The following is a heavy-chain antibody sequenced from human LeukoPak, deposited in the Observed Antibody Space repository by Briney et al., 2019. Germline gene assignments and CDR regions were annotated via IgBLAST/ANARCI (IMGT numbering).Heavy chain of an antibody. CDR2: IYYSGST. CDR3: ARLAYCGGDCLDY. D-gene: IGHD2-21*02. V-gene: IGHV4-59*12. J-gene: IGHJ4*02. CDR1: GGSITYSY. Sequence: SETLSLTCTVSGGSITYSYWSWFRQPPGKGLEWIGYIYYSGSTYYNPSLKSRVTISVDTSKNQFSLKLSSVTAADTAVYYCARLAYCGGDCLDYWGQGTLVTVSS.